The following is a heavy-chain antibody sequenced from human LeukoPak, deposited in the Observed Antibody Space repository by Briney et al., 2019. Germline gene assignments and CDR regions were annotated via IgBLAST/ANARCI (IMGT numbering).Heavy chain of an antibody. J-gene: IGHJ4*02. D-gene: IGHD3-10*01. CDR2: IYYSGST. V-gene: IGHV4-39*07. CDR3: ARGSYTYYYGSGSYYSR. Sequence: SETLSLTCTVSGGSISNSNYYWGWIRQPPGKGLEWIGSIYYSGSTYYNPSLKSRVTISVDTSKNQFSLKLSSVTAADTAVYYCARGSYTYYYGSGSYYSRWGQGTLVTVSS. CDR1: GGSISNSNYY.